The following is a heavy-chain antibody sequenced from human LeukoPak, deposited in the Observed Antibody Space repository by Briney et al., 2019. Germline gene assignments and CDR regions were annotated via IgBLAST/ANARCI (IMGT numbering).Heavy chain of an antibody. CDR1: GGSFSGYF. D-gene: IGHD4-17*01. V-gene: IGHV4-34*01. CDR2: INHSGST. CDR3: ARGLTTVTTFNWFDP. Sequence: SETLSLTCAVYGGSFSGYFWSWIRQPPGKGLEWIGEINHSGSTNYNPSLKSRVTISVDTSKNQFSLKLSSVTAADTAVYSCARGLTTVTTFNWFDPWGQGTLVTVSS. J-gene: IGHJ5*02.